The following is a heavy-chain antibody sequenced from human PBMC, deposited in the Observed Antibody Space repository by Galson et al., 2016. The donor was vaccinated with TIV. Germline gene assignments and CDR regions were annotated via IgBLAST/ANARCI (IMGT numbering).Heavy chain of an antibody. J-gene: IGHJ4*02. Sequence: SLRLSCAGSGFTFSNYWMNWIRQAPGKGPEWVANINKVGSDEYYVDSVKGRFTISRGNTKNSLDLQMTGLRVEDTAVYYCTRVDYWGQGTLVTVSS. CDR2: INKVGSDE. CDR3: TRVDY. V-gene: IGHV3-7*01. CDR1: GFTFSNYW.